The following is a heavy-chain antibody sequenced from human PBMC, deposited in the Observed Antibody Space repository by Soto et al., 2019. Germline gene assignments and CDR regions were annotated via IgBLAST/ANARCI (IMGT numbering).Heavy chain of an antibody. Sequence: EVQLVESGGGLVQPGGSLRLSCAASGFTVSTNYMSWVRQAPGKGLEWVSVIYTGGGTYYADSVKGRFTISRDNSKNTLYLQMSSLRAEDTAVYYCAKTAFGDYFDYWGQGTLVTVSS. D-gene: IGHD3-10*01. CDR3: AKTAFGDYFDY. CDR2: IYTGGGT. J-gene: IGHJ4*02. V-gene: IGHV3-66*01. CDR1: GFTVSTNY.